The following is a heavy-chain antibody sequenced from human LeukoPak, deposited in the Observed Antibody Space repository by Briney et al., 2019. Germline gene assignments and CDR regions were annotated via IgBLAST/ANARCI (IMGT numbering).Heavy chain of an antibody. J-gene: IGHJ4*02. D-gene: IGHD6-19*01. V-gene: IGHV1-18*01. Sequence: ASVKVSCKASGYTFTSYGISWVRQAPGQGLEWMGWISAYNGNTNYAQKLQGRVTMTTDTSTSTAYMELRSLRSDDTAVYYCAREELYSSGCYAEYYFDYWGQGTLVTVSS. CDR2: ISAYNGNT. CDR3: AREELYSSGCYAEYYFDY. CDR1: GYTFTSYG.